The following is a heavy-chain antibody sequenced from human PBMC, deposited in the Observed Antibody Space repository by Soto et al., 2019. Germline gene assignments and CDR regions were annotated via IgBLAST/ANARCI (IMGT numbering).Heavy chain of an antibody. CDR1: GFIFSTYA. J-gene: IGHJ4*02. V-gene: IGHV3-23*01. CDR3: GKDLRGSWPDCFDW. D-gene: IGHD2-21*01. Sequence: EVQLLESGGGLVQPGGSLRLSCAASGFIFSTYAMTWVRQAPGKGLEWVSGISVSGDNTYYADSVKGRFTIFRDNSKNTLYLQVNSLAVEYTAGDYCGKDLRGSWPDCFDWWGQGSLLIVSS. CDR2: ISVSGDNT.